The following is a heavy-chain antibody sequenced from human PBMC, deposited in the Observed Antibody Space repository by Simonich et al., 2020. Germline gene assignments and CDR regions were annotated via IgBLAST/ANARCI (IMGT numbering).Heavy chain of an antibody. J-gene: IGHJ4*02. D-gene: IGHD6-13*01. CDR3: ARDQGGRAAAATDY. CDR1: GSTFTSYG. CDR2: ISAYKGNT. V-gene: IGHV1-18*01. Sequence: QVQLVQSGAEVKKPGASVKVSCKASGSTFTSYGISWVRQAPGQGLEWMGRISAYKGNTNDAQNRQGRDTKTTDTSTSTAYMELRSLRSDDTAVYDCARDQGGRAAAATDYWGQGTLVTVSS.